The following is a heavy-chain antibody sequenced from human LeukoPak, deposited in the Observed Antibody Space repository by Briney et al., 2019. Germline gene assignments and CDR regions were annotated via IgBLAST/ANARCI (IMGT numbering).Heavy chain of an antibody. J-gene: IGHJ6*03. CDR3: ARYLGDTYYYYYMDV. D-gene: IGHD5-18*01. CDR2: IYSSGST. Sequence: SETLSLTCTVSGGSISSGSSYWSWIRQPARKGLEWIGRIYSSGSTNYNPSLKSRITISVDTSRNQFSLKLSSVTAADTAVYYCARYLGDTYYYYYMDVWGKRTTVTVSS. V-gene: IGHV4-61*02. CDR1: GGSISSGSSY.